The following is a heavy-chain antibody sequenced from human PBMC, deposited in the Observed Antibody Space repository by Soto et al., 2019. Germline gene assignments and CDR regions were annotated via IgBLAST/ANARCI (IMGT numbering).Heavy chain of an antibody. V-gene: IGHV3-7*01. CDR2: INQDGSES. Sequence: EVQLVESGGGLVQPGGSLRLSCVVSGLTFSNYWMSWVRQAPGKGLEWVANINQDGSESYYVDSVKGRFTISRDNAKNSLYLQMTSLRAEDTAVYYCARPARECSSPGCANWGQGTLVTVSS. J-gene: IGHJ4*02. CDR3: ARPARECSSPGCAN. CDR1: GLTFSNYW. D-gene: IGHD2-2*01.